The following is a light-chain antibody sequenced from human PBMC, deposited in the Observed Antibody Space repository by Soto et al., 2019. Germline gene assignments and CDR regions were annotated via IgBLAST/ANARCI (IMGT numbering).Light chain of an antibody. V-gene: IGLV2-14*01. Sequence: QSPLTQPPRVSVSPGQSITISCTGTSSDVGNYKYVSWYQQHPGKAPKLMIYEVSNRPSGVSNRFSGSKSGNTASLTISGLQAEDETDYYCFSYTSSGTYVFGTGTKVTVL. J-gene: IGLJ1*01. CDR3: FSYTSSGTYV. CDR2: EVS. CDR1: SSDVGNYKY.